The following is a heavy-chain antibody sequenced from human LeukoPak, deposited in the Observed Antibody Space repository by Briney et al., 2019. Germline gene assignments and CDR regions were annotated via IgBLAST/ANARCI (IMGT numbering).Heavy chain of an antibody. D-gene: IGHD2-15*01. J-gene: IGHJ4*02. Sequence: ASVKVSCKASGYTFTSYGISWVRQAPGQGLEWMGWISAYNGNTNYAQKFQGRVTMTRNTSISTAYMELSSLRSEDTAVYYCARGGGPRTPHDYWGQGTLVTVSS. CDR2: ISAYNGNT. V-gene: IGHV1-18*01. CDR3: ARGGGPRTPHDY. CDR1: GYTFTSYG.